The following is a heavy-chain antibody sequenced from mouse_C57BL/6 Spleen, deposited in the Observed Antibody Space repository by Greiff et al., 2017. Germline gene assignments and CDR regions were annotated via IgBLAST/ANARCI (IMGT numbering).Heavy chain of an antibody. V-gene: IGHV1-55*01. Sequence: QVQLQQPGAELVKPGASVKMSCKASGYTFTSYWITWVKQRPGQGLEWIGDIYPGSGSTNYNEKFKSKATLTADKSSSTAYMELRSLTSEDSAVYFCAREDSNYVEGEGDYWGQGTTLTVSS. J-gene: IGHJ2*01. CDR2: IYPGSGST. D-gene: IGHD2-5*01. CDR3: AREDSNYVEGEGDY. CDR1: GYTFTSYW.